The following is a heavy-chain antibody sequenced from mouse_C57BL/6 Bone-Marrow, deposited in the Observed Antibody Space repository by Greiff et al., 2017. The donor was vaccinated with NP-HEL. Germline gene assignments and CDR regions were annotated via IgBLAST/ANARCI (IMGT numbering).Heavy chain of an antibody. D-gene: IGHD1-1*01. Sequence: QVQLQQSGAELARPGASVKLSCKASGYTFTSYGISWVKQRTGQGLEWIGEIYPRSGDTYYNQKFKGKATLTADKSSSTAYMELSSLTSEDSAGYFCARYCSSPYYYAMDNWGQGTSVTVSS. J-gene: IGHJ4*01. CDR3: ARYCSSPYYYAMDN. CDR2: IYPRSGDT. V-gene: IGHV1-81*01. CDR1: GYTFTSYG.